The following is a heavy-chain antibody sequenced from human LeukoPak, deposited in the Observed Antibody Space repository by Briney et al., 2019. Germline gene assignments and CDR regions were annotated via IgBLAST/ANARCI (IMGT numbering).Heavy chain of an antibody. CDR3: ARVWGSAFDI. D-gene: IGHD7-27*01. CDR1: GYTFPGYY. J-gene: IGHJ3*02. CDR2: INPSGGST. Sequence: ASVKVSCKASGYTFPGYYMHWVRQAPGQGLEWMGIINPSGGSTSYAQKFQGRVTMTRDTSTSTVYMELSSLRSEDTAVYYCARVWGSAFDIWGQGTMVTVSS. V-gene: IGHV1-46*01.